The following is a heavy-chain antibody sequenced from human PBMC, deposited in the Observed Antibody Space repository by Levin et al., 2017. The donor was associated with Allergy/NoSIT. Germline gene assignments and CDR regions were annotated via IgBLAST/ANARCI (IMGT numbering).Heavy chain of an antibody. CDR1: GGSINSDTYY. D-gene: IGHD3-3*01. J-gene: IGHJ4*02. CDR2: IQFSGNT. Sequence: PSETLSLTCTVSGGSINSDTYYWAWIRQPPGKGLEWIGTIQFSGNTYYNPSLNGRVTVSVETSKNQFSLDLKSVTAADTAVYFCARGFRFAWSAHCYFDHWGQGTLVPVSS. CDR3: ARGFRFAWSAHCYFDH. V-gene: IGHV4-39*07.